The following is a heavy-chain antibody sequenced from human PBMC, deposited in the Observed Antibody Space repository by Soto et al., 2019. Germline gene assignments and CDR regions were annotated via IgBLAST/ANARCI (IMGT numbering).Heavy chain of an antibody. J-gene: IGHJ4*02. CDR1: GYTFTSYG. Sequence: AAVKVSCKASGYTFTSYGISWVRQAPGQGLEWMGWISAYNGNTNYAQKLQGRVTMTTDTSTSTAYMELRSLRSDDTAVYYCAREGGYCSGGSCYRTFDYWGQGTLVTVYS. CDR3: AREGGYCSGGSCYRTFDY. V-gene: IGHV1-18*04. D-gene: IGHD2-15*01. CDR2: ISAYNGNT.